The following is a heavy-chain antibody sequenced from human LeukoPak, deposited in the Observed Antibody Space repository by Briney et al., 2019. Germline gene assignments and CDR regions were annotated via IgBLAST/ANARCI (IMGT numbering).Heavy chain of an antibody. V-gene: IGHV3-11*01. CDR3: ARGHYGLDV. Sequence: GGSPRLSCAGSGFTFSDWYISWIRQAPGKGLEWVSYIKDGGSTIYYADSVEGRFTISRDNAKNSVYLQMNSLRAEDTAVYYCARGHYGLDVWGQGTTVTVSS. J-gene: IGHJ6*02. CDR1: GFTFSDWY. CDR2: IKDGGSTI.